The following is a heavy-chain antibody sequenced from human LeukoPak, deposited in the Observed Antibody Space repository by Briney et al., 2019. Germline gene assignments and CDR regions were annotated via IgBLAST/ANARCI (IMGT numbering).Heavy chain of an antibody. CDR2: IYYSGST. D-gene: IGHD1-14*01. J-gene: IGHJ6*02. CDR3: ARDLNLSYGMDV. CDR1: GGSISSYY. V-gene: IGHV4-59*01. Sequence: SETLSLTCTVSGGSISSYYWSWIRQPPGKGLEWIGYIYYSGSTNYNPSLKSRVTISVDTSKNQFSLKLSSVTAADTAVYYCARDLNLSYGMDVWGQGTTVTVSS.